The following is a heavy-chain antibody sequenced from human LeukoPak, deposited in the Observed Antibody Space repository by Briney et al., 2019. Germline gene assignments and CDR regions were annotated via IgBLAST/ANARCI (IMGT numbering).Heavy chain of an antibody. Sequence: KTGGSLRFSCAASGFTFSDYYMTWIRQAPGRGLEWISYINGSSSDTKYADSVKGRFTISRDNAKNSVYLLMNSLRAEDTAVYYCARRGTTYCTVDSCHPNWFDPWGQGTLVTVSS. J-gene: IGHJ5*02. D-gene: IGHD2-15*01. CDR2: INGSSSDT. V-gene: IGHV3-11*03. CDR1: GFTFSDYY. CDR3: ARRGTTYCTVDSCHPNWFDP.